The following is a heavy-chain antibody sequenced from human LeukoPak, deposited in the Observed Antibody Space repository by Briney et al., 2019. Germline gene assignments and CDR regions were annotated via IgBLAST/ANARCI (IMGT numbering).Heavy chain of an antibody. Sequence: TGGSLRLSCAASGFTFGTFWMSWVRQAPGKGLEWVANIKQDGSETFYVDSVKGRFTISRDNAKNSLYLQMNSLRAEDTAVYYCARVFWRYSSGRIGWFDPWGQGTLVTVSS. CDR1: GFTFGTFW. CDR2: IKQDGSET. J-gene: IGHJ5*02. V-gene: IGHV3-7*05. CDR3: ARVFWRYSSGRIGWFDP. D-gene: IGHD6-19*01.